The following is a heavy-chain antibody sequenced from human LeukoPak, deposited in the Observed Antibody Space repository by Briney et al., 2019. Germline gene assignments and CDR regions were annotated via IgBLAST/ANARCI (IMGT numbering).Heavy chain of an antibody. J-gene: IGHJ6*02. CDR1: GYTFNSYG. CDR3: ARAVAGSYYYYGMDV. V-gene: IGHV1-18*01. Sequence: ASVKVSCKASGYTFNSYGIRWVRQAPGQGLEWMGWISAYNGNTNYAQKLQGRVTMTTDTSTSTAYMELRSLRSDDTAVYYCARAVAGSYYYYGMDVWGQGTTVTVSS. D-gene: IGHD6-19*01. CDR2: ISAYNGNT.